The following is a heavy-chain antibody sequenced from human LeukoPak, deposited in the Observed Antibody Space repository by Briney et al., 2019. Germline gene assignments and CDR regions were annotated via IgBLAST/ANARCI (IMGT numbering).Heavy chain of an antibody. CDR2: IYSGGST. Sequence: PGGSLRLSCAASGFTVSSNCMSWVRQAPGKGLEWVSVIYSGGSTYYADSVKGRFTISRDNSKNTLYLQMNSLRAEDTAVYYCAREWYSSSWPYFDYWGQGTLVTVSS. J-gene: IGHJ4*02. CDR1: GFTVSSNC. CDR3: AREWYSSSWPYFDY. V-gene: IGHV3-66*01. D-gene: IGHD6-13*01.